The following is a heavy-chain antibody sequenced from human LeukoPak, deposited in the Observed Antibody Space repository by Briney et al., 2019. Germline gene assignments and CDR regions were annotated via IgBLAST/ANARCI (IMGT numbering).Heavy chain of an antibody. CDR1: GGSISSYY. Sequence: SETLSLTCTVSGGSISSYYWSWIRQPPGKGLEWIGYIYYSGSTNCNPSLKSRVTISVDTSKNQFSLKLSSVTAADTAVYYCMSRGYWGQGTLVTVSS. J-gene: IGHJ4*02. CDR2: IYYSGST. V-gene: IGHV4-59*01. CDR3: MSRGY.